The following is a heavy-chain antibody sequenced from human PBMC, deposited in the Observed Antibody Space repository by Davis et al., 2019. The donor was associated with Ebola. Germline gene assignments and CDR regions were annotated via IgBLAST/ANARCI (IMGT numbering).Heavy chain of an antibody. Sequence: HSQTLSLPCAISGDSVSINSGGWNWIRQSPSRGLEWLGRTYFNSKWYNDYAPSVVGRITINPDTSKNQFSLQLSSVTPEDTAVYYCARGWLRRYLDYWGQGIPVTVSS. CDR1: GDSVSINSGG. CDR3: ARGWLRRYLDY. CDR2: TYFNSKWYN. D-gene: IGHD3-9*01. V-gene: IGHV6-1*01. J-gene: IGHJ4*02.